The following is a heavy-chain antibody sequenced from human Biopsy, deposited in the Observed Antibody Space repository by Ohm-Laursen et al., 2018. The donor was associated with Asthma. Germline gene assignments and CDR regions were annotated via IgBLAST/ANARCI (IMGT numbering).Heavy chain of an antibody. J-gene: IGHJ6*02. CDR2: IMTVFGTT. V-gene: IGHV1-69*13. CDR3: ARCQVGYSSGWSLLLKKIYYSGMDV. D-gene: IGHD6-19*01. CDR1: GGTFSNFA. Sequence: VASVKVSCKVPGGTFSNFAISWVRQAPGQGLEWLGGIMTVFGTTSYAQKFQGRVTITADESTSTAYMEVTSLRSEDTAIYYCARCQVGYSSGWSLLLKKIYYSGMDVWGQGTAVTVSS.